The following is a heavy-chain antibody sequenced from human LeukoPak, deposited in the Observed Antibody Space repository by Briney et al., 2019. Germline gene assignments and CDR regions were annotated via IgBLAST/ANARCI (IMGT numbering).Heavy chain of an antibody. D-gene: IGHD2-21*02. CDR2: ISGDGGST. CDR3: AKETVVTATYYYYYYGMDV. V-gene: IGHV3-43*02. J-gene: IGHJ6*02. Sequence: GGSLRLSCAASGIAFENYAMNWVRQAPGKGLEWVSLISGDGGSTYYADSVKGRFTISRDNSKNSLYLQMNSLRTEDTALYYCAKETVVTATYYYYYYGMDVWGQGTTVTVSS. CDR1: GIAFENYA.